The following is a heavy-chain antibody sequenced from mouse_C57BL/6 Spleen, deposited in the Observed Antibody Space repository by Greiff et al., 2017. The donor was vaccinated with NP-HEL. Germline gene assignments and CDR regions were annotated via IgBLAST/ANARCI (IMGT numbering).Heavy chain of an antibody. Sequence: DVMLVESGGGLVKPGGSLKLSCAASGFTFSSYAMSWVRQTPEKRLEWVATISDGGSYTYYPDNVKGRFTISRDNAKNNLYLQMSHLKSEDTAMYYCARDFYDDSYFDYWGQGTTLTVSS. CDR3: ARDFYDDSYFDY. CDR2: ISDGGSYT. D-gene: IGHD2-4*01. V-gene: IGHV5-4*01. J-gene: IGHJ2*01. CDR1: GFTFSSYA.